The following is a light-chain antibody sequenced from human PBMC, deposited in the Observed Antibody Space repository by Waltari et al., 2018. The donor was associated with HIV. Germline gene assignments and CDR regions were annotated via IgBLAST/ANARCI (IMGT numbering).Light chain of an antibody. CDR1: SPNIGDHY. V-gene: IGLV1-47*01. Sequence: QSALTQPPSTSGTPGQTVTIPCSGSSPNIGDHYVSWYQQLPGTAPKLLSYRNSQRPSGVRDRFSGSKSGTSASLAINDLRSEDEAEYHCAAWDDSLSGWVFGGGTNLTVL. CDR3: AAWDDSLSGWV. CDR2: RNS. J-gene: IGLJ3*02.